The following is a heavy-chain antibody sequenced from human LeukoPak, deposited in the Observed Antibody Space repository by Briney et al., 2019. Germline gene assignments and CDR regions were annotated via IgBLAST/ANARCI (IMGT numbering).Heavy chain of an antibody. CDR2: IGTAADT. CDR3: ARRLYYYYGMDV. J-gene: IGHJ6*02. CDR1: GFTFSNYD. V-gene: IGHV3-13*01. Sequence: GGSLRLSCAASGFTFSNYDMHWVRQATGRGLEWVSSIGTAADTYYPGSVKGRFTISRENAKNSLYLQMNSLRAGDTAVYYCARRLYYYYGMDVWGQGTAVTVSS. D-gene: IGHD3-16*01.